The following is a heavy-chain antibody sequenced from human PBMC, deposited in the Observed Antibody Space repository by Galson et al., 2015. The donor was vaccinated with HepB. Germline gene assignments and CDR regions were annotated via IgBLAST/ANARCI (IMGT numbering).Heavy chain of an antibody. Sequence: SVKVSCKASGGTFSSYAISWVRQAPGQGLEWMGGIIPIFGTANYAQKFQGRVTITADESTSTAYMELSSLRSEDTAVYYCARSASGSYFDYYYGMDVWGQGTTVTVSS. CDR3: ARSASGSYFDYYYGMDV. CDR2: IIPIFGTA. CDR1: GGTFSSYA. D-gene: IGHD1-26*01. J-gene: IGHJ6*02. V-gene: IGHV1-69*13.